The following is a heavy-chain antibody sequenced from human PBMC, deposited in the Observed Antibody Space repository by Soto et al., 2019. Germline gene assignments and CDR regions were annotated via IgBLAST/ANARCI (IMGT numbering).Heavy chain of an antibody. Sequence: QLQLQESGPGLVKPSETLSLTCTVSGGSISSSSYYWGWIRQPPGKGLEWIGSIYYSGSTYYNPSLKSRVTISLDTSKNQFSLKLSSVTAADTAVYYCARHDFDIKHAIIGWFDPWGQGTLVTVSS. J-gene: IGHJ5*02. D-gene: IGHD3-16*02. CDR1: GGSISSSSYY. V-gene: IGHV4-39*01. CDR2: IYYSGST. CDR3: ARHDFDIKHAIIGWFDP.